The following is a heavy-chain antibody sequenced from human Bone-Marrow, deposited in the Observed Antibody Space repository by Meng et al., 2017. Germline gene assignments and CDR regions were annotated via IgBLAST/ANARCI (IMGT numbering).Heavy chain of an antibody. Sequence: GGSLRLSCAASGFTFSSYAMHWVRQAPGKGLEWVAVISYDGSNKYYADSVKGRFTISRDNSKNTLFLEMNSLRAEDTALYYCARYSSVTQMDCWGQGTLVTVSS. J-gene: IGHJ4*02. CDR2: ISYDGSNK. CDR1: GFTFSSYA. V-gene: IGHV3-30*04. CDR3: ARYSSVTQMDC. D-gene: IGHD2-21*01.